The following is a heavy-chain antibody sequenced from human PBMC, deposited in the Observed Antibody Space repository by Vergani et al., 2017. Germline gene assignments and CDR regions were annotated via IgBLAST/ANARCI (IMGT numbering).Heavy chain of an antibody. V-gene: IGHV4-59*08. Sequence: QLQLQESGPGLVKPSETLSLTCTVSGGSISSYYWSWIRQPPGKGLEWIGYIYYSGSTNYNPSLKSRVTISVDTSKNQFSLKLSSVTAADTAVYYCARPKGIAVSGTGWFDPWGQGTLVTVSS. CDR2: IYYSGST. CDR1: GGSISSYY. D-gene: IGHD6-19*01. J-gene: IGHJ5*02. CDR3: ARPKGIAVSGTGWFDP.